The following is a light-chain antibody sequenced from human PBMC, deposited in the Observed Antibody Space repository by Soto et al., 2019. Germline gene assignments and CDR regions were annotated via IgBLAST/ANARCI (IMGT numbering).Light chain of an antibody. CDR3: ETWDSSLSAVL. J-gene: IGLJ2*01. V-gene: IGLV1-51*01. Sequence: QSVLTQPPSVSAAPGQKVTISCSGSSSNIGNNYVSWYQQLPGTAPKLLIYDNNKRPSGIPDRFSGSKSGTSATLGITGLQTGDEADYYCETWDSSLSAVLIGGGTKVTVL. CDR1: SSNIGNNY. CDR2: DNN.